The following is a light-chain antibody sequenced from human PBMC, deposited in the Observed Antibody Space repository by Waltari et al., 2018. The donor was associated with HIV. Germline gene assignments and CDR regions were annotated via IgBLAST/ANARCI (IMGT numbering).Light chain of an antibody. CDR2: DVT. CDR1: SSAVVDFES. CDR3: CADISGSALV. J-gene: IGLJ3*02. Sequence: QSALTQPASVSGSPGQSITIPCTATSSAVVDFESVSWYQHHPDKAPRLLSDDVTKRPSGVSSRVSGSKSGSTASLTISGLQSEDEADFYCCADISGSALVFGGGTKVTVL. V-gene: IGLV2-14*03.